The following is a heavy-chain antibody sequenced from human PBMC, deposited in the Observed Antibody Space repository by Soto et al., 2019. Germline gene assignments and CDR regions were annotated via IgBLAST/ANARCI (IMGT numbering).Heavy chain of an antibody. Sequence: EVQLEESGGALVQPGRSLRLSCAASGFTFDDYAMHWVRQVLGKGLEWGSSISWHSGNIGYADSVKGRFTTSRDNAKNSLYLQMNSLRPEDTALYYCVRSKGGYSYGTPFDYWGQGTLVTVSS. J-gene: IGHJ4*02. CDR2: ISWHSGNI. CDR3: VRSKGGYSYGTPFDY. CDR1: GFTFDDYA. V-gene: IGHV3-9*01. D-gene: IGHD5-18*01.